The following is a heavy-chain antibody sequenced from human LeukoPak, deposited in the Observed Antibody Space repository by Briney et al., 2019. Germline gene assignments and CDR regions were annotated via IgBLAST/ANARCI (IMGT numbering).Heavy chain of an antibody. V-gene: IGHV4-59*01. J-gene: IGHJ4*02. CDR3: ARFKGLRFLEWSLDY. D-gene: IGHD3-3*01. CDR1: GGSFSGYY. Sequence: TSETLSLTCAVYGGSFSGYYWSWIRQLPGKGLEWIGYIYYSGSTNYNPSLKSRVTISVDTSKNQFSLKLSSVTAADTAVYYCARFKGLRFLEWSLDYWGQGTLVTVSS. CDR2: IYYSGST.